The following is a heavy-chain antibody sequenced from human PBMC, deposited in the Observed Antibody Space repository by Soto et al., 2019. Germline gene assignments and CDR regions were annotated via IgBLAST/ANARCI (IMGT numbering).Heavy chain of an antibody. J-gene: IGHJ4*02. V-gene: IGHV3-7*01. D-gene: IGHD3-10*01. CDR1: GFTFSSYW. CDR3: ARVVNLLGVGFDY. CDR2: IKQDGSEK. Sequence: GGSLRLSCAASGFTFSSYWMSWVRQAPGKGLEWVANIKQDGSEKYYVDSVKGRFTISRDNAKNSLYLQMNSLRAEDTAVYYCARVVNLLGVGFDYWGQGTLVTVSS.